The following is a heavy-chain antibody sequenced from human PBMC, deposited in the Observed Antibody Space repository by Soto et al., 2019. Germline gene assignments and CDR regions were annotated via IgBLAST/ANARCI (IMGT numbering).Heavy chain of an antibody. CDR2: IYYSGST. CDR3: AREREAITTYFVY. CDR1: GGSISSYY. V-gene: IGHV4-59*01. Sequence: SETLSLTGTVSGGSISSYYWSWIRQPPGKGLEWIGYIYYSGSTNYNPSLKSRVTISVDTSKNQFSLKLSSVTAADTAVYYCAREREAITTYFVYWGQGTLVTVSS. J-gene: IGHJ4*02. D-gene: IGHD4-4*01.